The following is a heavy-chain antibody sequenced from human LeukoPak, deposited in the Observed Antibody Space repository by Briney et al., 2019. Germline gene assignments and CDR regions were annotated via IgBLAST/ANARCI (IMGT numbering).Heavy chain of an antibody. CDR1: XXISRGGYY. D-gene: IGHD3-22*01. CDR2: XXXSGST. CDR3: ARKIGEGYYDSSGYSPSYGMDV. J-gene: IGHJ6*02. V-gene: IGHV4-31*02. Sequence: XXISRGGYYGSWVRQRRGXGVXXXXXXXXSGSTYYNPSRKSRVTISVDTSKNQFSLKLSSVTAADTAVYYCARKIGEGYYDSSGYSPSYGMDVWGQGTTVTVSS.